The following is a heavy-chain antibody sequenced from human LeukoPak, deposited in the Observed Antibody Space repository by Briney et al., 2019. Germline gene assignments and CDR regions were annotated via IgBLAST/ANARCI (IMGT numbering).Heavy chain of an antibody. CDR1: GDSVSSNSAA. Sequence: SQTLSLTCAISGDSVSSNSAAWNWIRQSPSRGLEWLGRTYYRSKWFNDYAVSVKSRITINPDTSKNQFSLQLNSVTPEDTAVHYCARAAAAKGAFDYWGQGTLVTVSS. D-gene: IGHD6-13*01. CDR3: ARAAAAKGAFDY. V-gene: IGHV6-1*01. CDR2: TYYRSKWFN. J-gene: IGHJ4*02.